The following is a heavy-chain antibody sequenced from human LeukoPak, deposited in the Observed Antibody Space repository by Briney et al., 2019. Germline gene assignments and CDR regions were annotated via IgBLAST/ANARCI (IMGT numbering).Heavy chain of an antibody. D-gene: IGHD6-13*01. CDR3: ARSLYTAAAGIRAPLDY. Sequence: GESLKISCKGSGYSFTSYWIGWVRQMPGKGLEWMGIIYPGDSDTRYSPSFQGQVTISADKSISTAYLQWSSLKASDTAMYYCARSLYTAAAGIRAPLDYWGQGTLVTVSS. V-gene: IGHV5-51*01. CDR2: IYPGDSDT. CDR1: GYSFTSYW. J-gene: IGHJ4*02.